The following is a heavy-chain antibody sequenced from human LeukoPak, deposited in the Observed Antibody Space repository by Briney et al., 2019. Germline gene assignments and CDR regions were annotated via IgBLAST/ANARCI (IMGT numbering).Heavy chain of an antibody. CDR3: ARVTTVTTSFHFDY. V-gene: IGHV4-30-4*01. J-gene: IGHJ4*02. CDR2: IYYSGST. Sequence: SETLSLTCTVSGGSISSGGYYWSWIRQPPGEGLEWIGYIYYSGSTYYHPSLKSRVTISLDTSKNQFSLRLSSVTAADTAVYYCARVTTVTTSFHFDYWGQGTLVTVSS. CDR1: GGSISSGGYY. D-gene: IGHD4-17*01.